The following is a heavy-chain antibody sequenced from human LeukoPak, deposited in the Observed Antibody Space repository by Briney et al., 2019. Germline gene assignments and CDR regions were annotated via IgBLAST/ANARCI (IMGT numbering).Heavy chain of an antibody. CDR2: IGSDSTTI. Sequence: GGSLRLSCAASGFTFSSYSMNWVRRALGKGLEWVSYIGSDSTTIDYADSVKGRFTISRDNARNSLYLQMNSLRAEDTAVYYCARDHDWAFDYWGQGTLVTVSS. CDR3: ARDHDWAFDY. CDR1: GFTFSSYS. D-gene: IGHD3-16*01. V-gene: IGHV3-48*01. J-gene: IGHJ4*02.